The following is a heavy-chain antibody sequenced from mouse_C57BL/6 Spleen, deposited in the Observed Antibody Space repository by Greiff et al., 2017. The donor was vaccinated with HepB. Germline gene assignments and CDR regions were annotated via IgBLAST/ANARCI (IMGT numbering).Heavy chain of an antibody. Sequence: QVQLQQSGAELVMPGASVKLSCKASGYTFTSYWMHWVKQRPGQGLEWIGEIDPSDSYTNYNQKFKGKSTLTVDKSSSTAYMQLSSLTSEDSAVYYCARVGYGNFAWFAYWGQGTLVTVSA. J-gene: IGHJ3*01. CDR1: GYTFTSYW. D-gene: IGHD2-10*02. CDR2: IDPSDSYT. V-gene: IGHV1-69*01. CDR3: ARVGYGNFAWFAY.